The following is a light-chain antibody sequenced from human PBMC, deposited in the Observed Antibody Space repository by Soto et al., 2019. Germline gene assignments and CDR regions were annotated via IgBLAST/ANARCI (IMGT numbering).Light chain of an antibody. CDR1: QSVGKY. CDR2: DAS. V-gene: IGKV3-11*01. Sequence: PGERATLAGRASQSVGKYLVWYQQKPGQAPRLLIYDASNRATGIPARFSGSGSGTDFTLTISSLEPEDFAVYYCQQRGNRPPWTFGQGTKVDIK. CDR3: QQRGNRPPWT. J-gene: IGKJ1*01.